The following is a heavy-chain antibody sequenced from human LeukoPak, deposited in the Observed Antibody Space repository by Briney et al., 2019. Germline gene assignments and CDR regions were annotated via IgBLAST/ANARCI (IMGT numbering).Heavy chain of an antibody. J-gene: IGHJ5*02. D-gene: IGHD3-10*01. CDR2: ISGSGGST. V-gene: IGHV3-23*01. CDR3: ATRMGFGESFSS. Sequence: PGGSLRLSCAASGFTFSSYAMSWVRQAPGKGLEWVSAISGSGGSTYYADSVKGRFTISRDNSKNTLYLQMNSLRAEDTAVYYCATRMGFGESFSSWGQGTLVTVSS. CDR1: GFTFSSYA.